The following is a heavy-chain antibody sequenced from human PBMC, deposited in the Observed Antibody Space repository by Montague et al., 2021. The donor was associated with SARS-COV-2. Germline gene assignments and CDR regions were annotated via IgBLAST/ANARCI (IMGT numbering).Heavy chain of an antibody. CDR3: ARIRCITIFGVVITPYYYGMDV. CDR2: INHSGST. J-gene: IGHJ6*02. V-gene: IGHV4-34*01. CDR1: GFTVSSNY. Sequence: LRLSCAASGFTVSSNYMSWIRQSPGKGLEWIGEINHSGSTNYNPSLKSRVTISLDTSKNQFSLKLSSVTAADTAVYYCARIRCITIFGVVITPYYYGMDVWGQGTTVTVSS. D-gene: IGHD3-3*01.